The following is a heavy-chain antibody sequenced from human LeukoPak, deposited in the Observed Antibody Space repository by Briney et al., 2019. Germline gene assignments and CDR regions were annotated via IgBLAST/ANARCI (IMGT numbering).Heavy chain of an antibody. CDR3: ARGRVYYDFSSGYSGFDY. CDR1: GYTFTGYY. Sequence: ASVKVSCKASGYTFTGYYMHWVRQAPGQGLEWMGWINPNSGGTNYAQKFQGRVTMTRDTSISTAYMELSRLRSDDTAVYYCARGRVYYDFSSGYSGFDYWGQGTLVTVSS. D-gene: IGHD3-3*01. V-gene: IGHV1-2*02. CDR2: INPNSGGT. J-gene: IGHJ4*02.